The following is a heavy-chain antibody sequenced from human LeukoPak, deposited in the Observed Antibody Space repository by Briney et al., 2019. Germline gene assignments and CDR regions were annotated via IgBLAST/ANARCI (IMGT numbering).Heavy chain of an antibody. Sequence: GGSLRLSCAASGFTLSSYWMSWVRQAPGKGLEWVANIKYDGSQKYYVDSVKGRFTISRDNSKNMLYLQTNSLRAEDTAVYYCAKNELLWFGEFDAFDIWGQGTMVTVSS. CDR3: AKNELLWFGEFDAFDI. J-gene: IGHJ3*02. CDR2: IKYDGSQK. D-gene: IGHD3-10*01. CDR1: GFTLSSYW. V-gene: IGHV3-7*02.